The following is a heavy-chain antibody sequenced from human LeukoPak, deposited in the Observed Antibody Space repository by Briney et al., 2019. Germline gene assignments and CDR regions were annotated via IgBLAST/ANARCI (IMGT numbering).Heavy chain of an antibody. CDR2: SNTDGTI. CDR1: GFTFSYYS. V-gene: IGHV3-48*02. J-gene: IGHJ3*01. CDR3: VRDRDYAFAF. Sequence: QPGGSLRLSCAASGFTFSYYSMNWVRQAPGKGREWISYSNTDGTISYADSVKGRFTISRDNAENSLYLQMNSMRDEDTAVYFCVRDRDYAFAFWGQGTMVTVSS.